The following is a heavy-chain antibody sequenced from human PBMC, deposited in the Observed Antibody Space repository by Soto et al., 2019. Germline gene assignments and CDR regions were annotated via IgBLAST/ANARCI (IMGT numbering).Heavy chain of an antibody. Sequence: QVTLKESGPVLVKPTETLTLTCTVSGFSLSNARMGVSWIRQPPGKALEWLAHIFSNDEKSYSTSLKSRLTISKDTSKSQVVLTMTNMDPVDTATYYCARTAWGYCSSTSCYEGGWFDPWGQGTLVTVSS. D-gene: IGHD2-2*01. CDR1: GFSLSNARMG. CDR3: ARTAWGYCSSTSCYEGGWFDP. CDR2: IFSNDEK. J-gene: IGHJ5*02. V-gene: IGHV2-26*01.